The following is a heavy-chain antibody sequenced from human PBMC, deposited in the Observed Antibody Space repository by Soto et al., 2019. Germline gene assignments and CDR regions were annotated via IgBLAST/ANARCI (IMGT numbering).Heavy chain of an antibody. Sequence: QVQLVQSGAEVKKPGSSVKVSCKAPEGTFSSYAVSWVRQAPGQGLEWMGGIIPIFGTANYAQKFQGRVTITADESTSTGYMELSSRRSEDTAVYYCARSQGGSSSLDIYYYYYYGMDVWGPGTTVTVSS. CDR3: ARSQGGSSSLDIYYYYYYGMDV. J-gene: IGHJ6*02. CDR2: IIPIFGTA. V-gene: IGHV1-69*01. CDR1: EGTFSSYA. D-gene: IGHD2-15*01.